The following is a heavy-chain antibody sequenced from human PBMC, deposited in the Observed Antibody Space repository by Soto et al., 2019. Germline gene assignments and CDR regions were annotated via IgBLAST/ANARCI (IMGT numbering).Heavy chain of an antibody. CDR2: INPIFGTA. V-gene: IGHV1-69*13. CDR3: AKCYIKPFYYYYGMDV. D-gene: IGHD2-15*01. Sequence: GASVKVSCKASGCSFSDYFISWVRQAPGQGLEWMGGINPIFGTANYAQKFQGRVTITADESTSTAYMELSSLRSEDTAVYCCAKCYIKPFYYYYGMDVWGQGTTVTVYS. J-gene: IGHJ6*02. CDR1: GCSFSDYF.